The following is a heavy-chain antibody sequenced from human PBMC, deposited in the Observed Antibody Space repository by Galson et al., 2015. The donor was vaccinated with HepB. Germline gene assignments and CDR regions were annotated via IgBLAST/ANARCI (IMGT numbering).Heavy chain of an antibody. V-gene: IGHV1-69*06. CDR1: GGTFSSYA. CDR3: ARDAGIVGARGEGDAFDI. Sequence: SVKVSCKASGGTFSSYAISWVRQAPGQGLEWMGGIIPIFGTANYAQKFQGRVTITADKSTSTAYMELSSLRSEDTAVYYCARDAGIVGARGEGDAFDIWGQGTMVTVSS. J-gene: IGHJ3*02. D-gene: IGHD1-26*01. CDR2: IIPIFGTA.